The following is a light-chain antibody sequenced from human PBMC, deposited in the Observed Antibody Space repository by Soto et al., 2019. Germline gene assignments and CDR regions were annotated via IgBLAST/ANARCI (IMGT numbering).Light chain of an antibody. CDR1: QSVSSY. Sequence: EIVLTQSPATLSLSPGERATLSCRASQSVSSYLAWYQQKPGQAPRLLIYDASNRATAIPARFSGSGSGTDFTLTISSREPEDVAVYYCQQRSNWPITFGPGTKVEIK. J-gene: IGKJ3*01. V-gene: IGKV3-11*01. CDR3: QQRSNWPIT. CDR2: DAS.